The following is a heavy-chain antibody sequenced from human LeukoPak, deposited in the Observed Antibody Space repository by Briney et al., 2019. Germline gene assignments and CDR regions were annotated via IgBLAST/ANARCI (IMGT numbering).Heavy chain of an antibody. CDR3: AKAPRPDIVLMVYATH. Sequence: SGGSLRLSCAASGFTFSSYAMSWVRQAPGKGLEWVSAISGSGGSTYYADSVKGRFTISRDNSKNTLYLQMNSLRAEDTAVYYCAKAPRPDIVLMVYATHWGQGTLVTVSS. J-gene: IGHJ4*02. CDR2: ISGSGGST. V-gene: IGHV3-23*01. D-gene: IGHD2-8*01. CDR1: GFTFSSYA.